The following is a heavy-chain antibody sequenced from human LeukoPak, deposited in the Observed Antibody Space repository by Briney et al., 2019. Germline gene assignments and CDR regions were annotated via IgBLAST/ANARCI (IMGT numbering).Heavy chain of an antibody. Sequence: ASVKVSCKASGYTFTNNFMHWVRQAPGQGLVWIGIINPSGDNTWYAQKFQGRVTMTRDMATSTDYLEVSSLRSEDTAVYYCARDNSLRDTAWWFDPWGQGTLVTVSS. V-gene: IGHV1-46*01. CDR2: INPSGDNT. J-gene: IGHJ5*02. CDR1: GYTFTNNF. D-gene: IGHD5-24*01. CDR3: ARDNSLRDTAWWFDP.